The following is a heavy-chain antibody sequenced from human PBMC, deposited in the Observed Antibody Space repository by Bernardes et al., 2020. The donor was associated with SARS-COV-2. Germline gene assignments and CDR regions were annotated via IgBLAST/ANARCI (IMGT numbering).Heavy chain of an antibody. CDR2: ISSSDSTK. Sequence: GWSLRLSCVASGFTFSNYNLNWVRQAPGKGLEWVSKISSSDSTKNYADSVKGRFTISRDNAKNTLYLQMSSLRADDTAVYYCARDHLYYDTLTGWIDQYYFDSWGQGTLVIVSS. J-gene: IGHJ4*02. V-gene: IGHV3-48*01. CDR3: ARDHLYYDTLTGWIDQYYFDS. CDR1: GFTFSNYN. D-gene: IGHD3-9*01.